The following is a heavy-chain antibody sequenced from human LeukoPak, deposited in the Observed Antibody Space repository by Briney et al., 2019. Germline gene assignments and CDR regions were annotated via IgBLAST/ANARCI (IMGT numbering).Heavy chain of an antibody. V-gene: IGHV1-8*01. D-gene: IGHD2/OR15-2a*01. J-gene: IGHJ6*02. CDR3: ARGRLIDYYYYGMDV. Sequence: ASVKVSCKASGGTFGNFAVSWVRLAPGQGLEWMGWMNPNSGNTGYAQKFQGRVTMTRNTSISTAYMELSSLRSEDTAVYYCARGRLIDYYYYGMDVWGQGTTVTVSS. CDR1: GGTFGNFA. CDR2: MNPNSGNT.